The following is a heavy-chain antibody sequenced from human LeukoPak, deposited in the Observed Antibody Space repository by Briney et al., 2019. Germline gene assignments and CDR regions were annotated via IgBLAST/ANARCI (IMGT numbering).Heavy chain of an antibody. V-gene: IGHV3-23*01. CDR1: GFTFSSYA. D-gene: IGHD2-21*01. J-gene: IGHJ4*02. CDR3: ARGVAYCGGDCYDY. Sequence: GGSLRLSCAASGFTFSSYAMSWVRQAPGKGLEWVSAISGSGGSTYYADSVKGRFTISRDNAKNSLYLQMNSLRAEDTAVYYCARGVAYCGGDCYDYWGQGTLVTVSS. CDR2: ISGSGGST.